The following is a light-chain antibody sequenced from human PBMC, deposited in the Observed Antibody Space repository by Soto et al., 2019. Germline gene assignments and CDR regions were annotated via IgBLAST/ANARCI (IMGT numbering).Light chain of an antibody. Sequence: QLVLTQPPSASGTPGQRGTISCSGSGSSIGTNTVNWYRQLPGTAPKLLIYGDNQRPSGVPDRFSGSKSGTSASLAISGLQSEDEAEYYCAAWDGSLKNVLFGGGTKLTVL. V-gene: IGLV1-44*01. CDR1: GSSIGTNT. CDR2: GDN. CDR3: AAWDGSLKNVL. J-gene: IGLJ2*01.